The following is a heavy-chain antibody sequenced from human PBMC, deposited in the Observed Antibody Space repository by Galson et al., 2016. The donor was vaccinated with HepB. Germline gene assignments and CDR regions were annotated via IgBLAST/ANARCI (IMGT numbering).Heavy chain of an antibody. CDR1: GGSISNSTYY. CDR3: AGERSYGSGDF. CDR2: VYYGGSN. Sequence: SETLSLTCTVSGGSISNSTYYWGWIRQSPGKGLEWLVSVYYGGSNYYNPSLRSRVTISVDTSKNHFSLRLTSVTAADTAIYYCAGERSYGSGDFWGQGTLVTVSS. D-gene: IGHD3-10*01. J-gene: IGHJ4*02. V-gene: IGHV4-39*02.